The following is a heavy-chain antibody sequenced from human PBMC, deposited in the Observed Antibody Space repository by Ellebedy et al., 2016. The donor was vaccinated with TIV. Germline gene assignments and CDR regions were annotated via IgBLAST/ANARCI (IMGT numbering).Heavy chain of an antibody. D-gene: IGHD2-15*01. CDR1: GYTFTNYG. Sequence: ASVKVSCKASGYTFTNYGIGWVRQAPGQGLEWMGWISAYTGNTNYAQKFQGRVTMTTDTSTSTAYMEVRSLRSDETAVYYCARANQQGVVVVGPAPNFDFWGQGTLVTVSS. CDR3: ARANQQGVVVVGPAPNFDF. V-gene: IGHV1-18*01. CDR2: ISAYTGNT. J-gene: IGHJ4*02.